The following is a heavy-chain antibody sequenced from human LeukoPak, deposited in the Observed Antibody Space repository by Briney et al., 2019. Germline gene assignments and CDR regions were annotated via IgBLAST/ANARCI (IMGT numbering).Heavy chain of an antibody. CDR2: INPNSGGT. J-gene: IGHJ4*02. Sequence: VASVKVSCKASGYTFTGYYMHWVRQAPGQGLEWMGWINPNSGGTSYAQKFQGRVTMTRDTSISTAYMELSRLRSDDTAVYYCRTDRYGDYGDYIDYWGQGTLVTVSS. V-gene: IGHV1-2*02. D-gene: IGHD4-17*01. CDR3: RTDRYGDYGDYIDY. CDR1: GYTFTGYY.